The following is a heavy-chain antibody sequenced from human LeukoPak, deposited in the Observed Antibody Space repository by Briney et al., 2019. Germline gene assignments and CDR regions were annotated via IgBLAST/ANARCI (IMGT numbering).Heavy chain of an antibody. CDR1: GDSVSSNNAA. CDR3: ARGDLLDP. J-gene: IGHJ5*02. Sequence: SQTLSLTCAISGDSVSSNNAAWNWIRQSPSRGLEWLGRTFYRSKWYTEFGTSVRSRITINSDTSKNQFSLQLNSVTAADTAVYYCARGDLLDPWGQGTLVTVSS. V-gene: IGHV6-1*01. CDR2: TFYRSKWYT.